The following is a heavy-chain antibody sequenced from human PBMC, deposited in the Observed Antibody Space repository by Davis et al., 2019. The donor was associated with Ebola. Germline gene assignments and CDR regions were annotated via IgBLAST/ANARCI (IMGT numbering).Heavy chain of an antibody. J-gene: IGHJ4*02. CDR1: GFTFSSYW. Sequence: GESLKISCAASGFTFSSYWMSWVRQAPGKGLEWVANIKQDGSEKNYVDSVKGRFPISRDNAKNSLFLQMNSLRAEDTAVYYCARDPQTVTTLDYWGQGTLVTVSS. CDR2: IKQDGSEK. CDR3: ARDPQTVTTLDY. D-gene: IGHD4-11*01. V-gene: IGHV3-7*01.